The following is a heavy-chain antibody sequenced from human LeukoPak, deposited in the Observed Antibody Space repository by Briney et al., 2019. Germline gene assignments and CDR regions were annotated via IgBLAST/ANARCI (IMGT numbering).Heavy chain of an antibody. Sequence: GGSLRLSCEASGFTFSAYTMNWVRQAPGKGLEWVSSISTYGSCIYYTDSVKGRFTISRDNAKNSLFVQMSSLRAEDTAVCYCARESLSGDLDYWGQGTLVTVSS. CDR2: ISTYGSCI. D-gene: IGHD4-17*01. J-gene: IGHJ4*02. CDR3: ARESLSGDLDY. CDR1: GFTFSAYT. V-gene: IGHV3-21*01.